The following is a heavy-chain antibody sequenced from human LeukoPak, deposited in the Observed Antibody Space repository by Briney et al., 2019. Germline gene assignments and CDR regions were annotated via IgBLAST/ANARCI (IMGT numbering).Heavy chain of an antibody. CDR2: LNQDGSDK. V-gene: IGHV3-7*01. CDR1: GFRFRSYW. D-gene: IGHD2-2*01. J-gene: IGHJ4*02. Sequence: QSGGSLRLSCAASGFRFRSYWMTWVRQAPGKGLEWVANLNQDGSDKKYVDSVKGRFTISRDNAKNSLYLQMSSLTAEDTAIYYCARDHAYRADYWGQGTLVTVSS. CDR3: ARDHAYRADY.